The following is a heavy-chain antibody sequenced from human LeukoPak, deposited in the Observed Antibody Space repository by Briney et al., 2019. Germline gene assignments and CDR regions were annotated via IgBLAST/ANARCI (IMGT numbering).Heavy chain of an antibody. V-gene: IGHV4-39*07. J-gene: IGHJ4*02. CDR3: ARVLHNRNYDGSTYYGY. D-gene: IGHD3-22*01. CDR1: GGSITSNTYF. CDR2: IYYSGST. Sequence: SETLSLTCIVSGGSITSNTYFWDWIRQTPGKELEWIGSIYYSGSTYYNPSLKSRVTISLDTSKNQFSLKLSSVTAADTAVYYCARVLHNRNYDGSTYYGYWGQGTLVTVSS.